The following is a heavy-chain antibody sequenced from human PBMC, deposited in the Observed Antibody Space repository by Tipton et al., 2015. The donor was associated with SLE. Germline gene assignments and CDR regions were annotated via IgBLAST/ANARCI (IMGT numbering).Heavy chain of an antibody. CDR3: ARWGSTGELDY. D-gene: IGHD3-16*01. CDR1: GYTFSAYY. Sequence: QVQLVQSGPEVKKPGASVKVSCKAFGYTFSAYYIQWVRQAPEQGLEWMGWINPNSGDTNYVQRFQGRVTMTRDTSISTAYMDLTSLRSDDTAVYYCARWGSTGELDYWGQGSLVSISS. V-gene: IGHV1-2*02. CDR2: INPNSGDT. J-gene: IGHJ4*02.